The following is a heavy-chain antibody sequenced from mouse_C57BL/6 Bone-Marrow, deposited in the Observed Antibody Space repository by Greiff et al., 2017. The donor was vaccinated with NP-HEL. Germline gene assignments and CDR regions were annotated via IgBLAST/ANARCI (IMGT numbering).Heavy chain of an antibody. CDR2: IHPSDSDT. Sequence: VQLQQPGAELVKPGASVKVSCKASGYTFTSYWMHWVKRRPGQGLEWIGRIHPSDSDTNYNQKFKGKATLTVDKSSSTAYMQLSSLTSEDSAVYYCAIHPPFYYGSSYGDYWGQGTTLTVSS. V-gene: IGHV1-74*01. J-gene: IGHJ2*01. D-gene: IGHD1-1*01. CDR3: AIHPPFYYGSSYGDY. CDR1: GYTFTSYW.